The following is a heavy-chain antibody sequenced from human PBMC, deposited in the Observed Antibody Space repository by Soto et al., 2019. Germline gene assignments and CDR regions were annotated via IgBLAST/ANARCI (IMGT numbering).Heavy chain of an antibody. J-gene: IGHJ4*02. D-gene: IGHD3-3*01. CDR1: GGSISSSYW. Sequence: TLSLTCAVSGGSISSSYWWNWVRQPPGKGLEWIGKIYHSGSTNYNPSLKNRVTISVDKSNNQFSLRLSSVTAADTAVYFCVTSLNYDFWRDGGRHYYFDYWGQGTLVTVS. V-gene: IGHV4-4*01. CDR3: VTSLNYDFWRDGGRHYYFDY. CDR2: IYHSGST.